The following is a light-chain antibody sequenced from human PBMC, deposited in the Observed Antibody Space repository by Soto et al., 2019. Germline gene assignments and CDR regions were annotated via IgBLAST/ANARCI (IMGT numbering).Light chain of an antibody. CDR1: QDISSW. V-gene: IGKV1-12*01. J-gene: IGKJ5*01. CDR2: SAS. Sequence: SSVSASVGDRVTITCRASQDISSWLAWYQQKPGKAPKLLIYSASSLQSGVPSRFSGSGSGSDFTLTISSLQPEDFATYYCQQANTFPITFGQGTRLEIK. CDR3: QQANTFPIT.